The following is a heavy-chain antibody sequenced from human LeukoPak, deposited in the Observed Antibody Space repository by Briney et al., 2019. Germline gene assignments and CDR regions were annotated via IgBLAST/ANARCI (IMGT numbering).Heavy chain of an antibody. CDR1: GFTFSDYY. CDR2: ISSSGSTI. V-gene: IGHV3-11*01. D-gene: IGHD2-21*02. CDR3: AREMTAIPSFDY. J-gene: IGHJ4*02. Sequence: GGSLRLSCAAPGFTFSDYYMSWIRQAPGKGLEWVSYISSSGSTIYYADSVKGRFTISRDNAKNSLYLQMNSLRAEDTAVYYCAREMTAIPSFDYWGQGTLVTVSS.